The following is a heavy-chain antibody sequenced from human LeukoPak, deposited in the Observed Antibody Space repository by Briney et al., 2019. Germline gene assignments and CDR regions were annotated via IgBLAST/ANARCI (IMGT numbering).Heavy chain of an antibody. D-gene: IGHD2-15*01. J-gene: IGHJ4*02. V-gene: IGHV4-59*01. CDR1: GGSIRSYY. CDR2: IYYTGST. Sequence: SETLSLTCTVSGGSIRSYYWSWIRQPPGKGLEWIGYIYYTGSTNYNPSLKSRVTISVDTSKSQFSLKLSSVTAADTAVYYCARERAVVVAATASGYFDYWGQGTLVTVSS. CDR3: ARERAVVVAATASGYFDY.